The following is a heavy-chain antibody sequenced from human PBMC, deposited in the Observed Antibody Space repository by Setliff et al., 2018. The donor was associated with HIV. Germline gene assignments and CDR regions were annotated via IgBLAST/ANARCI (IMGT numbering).Heavy chain of an antibody. CDR3: ARSKSTDYDYYDSTGGRLGAFDI. V-gene: IGHV4-38-2*01. CDR2: IHHSGST. D-gene: IGHD3-22*01. Sequence: KTSETLSLTCAVSGYSISSGYYWGWIRQSPGKGLEWIGNIHHSGSTYYNPSLKSRVSISVDKSKNHLSLDLTSVTAADSAVYYCARSKSTDYDYYDSTGGRLGAFDIWGQGTMVTV. CDR1: GYSISSGYY. J-gene: IGHJ3*02.